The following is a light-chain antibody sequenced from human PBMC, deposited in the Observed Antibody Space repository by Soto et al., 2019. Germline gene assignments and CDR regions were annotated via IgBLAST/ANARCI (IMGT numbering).Light chain of an antibody. CDR3: QVWDSSGHFV. CDR2: DDS. J-gene: IGLJ1*01. Sequence: SYELTQPPSVSVAPGQTARVTCGGNNIGSKSVHWYQQKPGQAPVLVVYDDSDRPSGIAERVSGSNSGNTATLTISRVEAGDEADYYCQVWDSSGHFVFGTGPKVTVL. V-gene: IGLV3-21*02. CDR1: NIGSKS.